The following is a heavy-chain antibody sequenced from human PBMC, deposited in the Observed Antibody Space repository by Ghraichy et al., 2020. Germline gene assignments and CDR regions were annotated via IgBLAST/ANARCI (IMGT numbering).Heavy chain of an antibody. CDR1: GFTFTSSA. D-gene: IGHD3-3*01. CDR3: AAMEIPVGNFWSGYFPPPRPPYNWFDP. J-gene: IGHJ5*02. Sequence: SVKVSCKASGFTFTSSAVQWVRQARGQRLEWIGWIVVGSGNTNYAQKFQERVTITRDMSKSTAYMELSSLRSEDTAVYYCAAMEIPVGNFWSGYFPPPRPPYNWFDPWGQGTLVTVSS. CDR2: IVVGSGNT. V-gene: IGHV1-58*01.